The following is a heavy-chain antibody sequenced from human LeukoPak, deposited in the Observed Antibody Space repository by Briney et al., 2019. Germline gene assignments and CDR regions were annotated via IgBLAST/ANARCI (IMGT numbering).Heavy chain of an antibody. CDR1: GFTFRSYG. Sequence: GGSLRLPCAASGFTFRSYGMHWVRQAPGKGLEWVAVIWYDGSNKYYADSVKGRFTISRDNSKNTLYLQMNSLRAEDTAVYYCARDRTGAYYDFWSGYYTGVDYWGQGTLVTVSS. D-gene: IGHD3-3*01. CDR3: ARDRTGAYYDFWSGYYTGVDY. CDR2: IWYDGSNK. V-gene: IGHV3-33*08. J-gene: IGHJ4*02.